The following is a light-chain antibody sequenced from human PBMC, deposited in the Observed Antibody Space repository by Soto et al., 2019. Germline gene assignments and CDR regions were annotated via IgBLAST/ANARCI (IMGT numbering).Light chain of an antibody. CDR3: QQLNSYPRT. CDR1: QGISSY. CDR2: AAS. J-gene: IGKJ4*01. V-gene: IGKV1-9*01. Sequence: DIRLTQSQSFLSASVGDRVTSACRASQGISSYLAWYQQKPGKAPKLLIYAASTLQSGVPSRFSGSGSGTEFTLTISSLQPEDFATYYCQQLNSYPRTFGGGTKVEIK.